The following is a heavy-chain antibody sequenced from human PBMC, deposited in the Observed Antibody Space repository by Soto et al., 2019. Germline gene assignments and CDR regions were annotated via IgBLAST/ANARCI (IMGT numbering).Heavy chain of an antibody. CDR1: GHSFTAYY. V-gene: IGHV1-2*02. J-gene: IGHJ2*01. Sequence: GASVKVSCKASGHSFTAYYMHWVLQAPGQGLEWMGWINPNSGGTKYAQKFQGRVTMTRDTSSRTVYMELSSLRSDDTAVYFCARAAAGTVTTRHWYFDLWGRGTLVTVSS. D-gene: IGHD4-17*01. CDR3: ARAAAGTVTTRHWYFDL. CDR2: INPNSGGT.